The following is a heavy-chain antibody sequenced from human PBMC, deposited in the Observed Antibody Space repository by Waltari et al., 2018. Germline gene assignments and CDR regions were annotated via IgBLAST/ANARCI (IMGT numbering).Heavy chain of an antibody. D-gene: IGHD3-10*01. CDR3: ASGEPWGVDAFDI. CDR2: INHSGST. V-gene: IGHV4-34*01. J-gene: IGHJ3*02. Sequence: QVQLQQWGAGLLKPSETLSLTCAVYGGSFSGYYWSWIRPPPGKGLEWIGEINHSGSTNYNPSLKSRVTISVDTSKNQFSLKLSSVTAADTAVYYCASGEPWGVDAFDIWGQGTMVTVSS. CDR1: GGSFSGYY.